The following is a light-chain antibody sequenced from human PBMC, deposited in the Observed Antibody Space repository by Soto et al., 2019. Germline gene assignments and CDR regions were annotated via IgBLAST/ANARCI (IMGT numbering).Light chain of an antibody. V-gene: IGKV1-5*03. J-gene: IGKJ4*01. CDR1: QSITSW. Sequence: DIQMTQSPSTLSASVGDRVTITCRASQSITSWLAWYQQKPGRAPKVLNYKASTLASGVPSRFSGSASGTEFTLTISSLQPDDFATYHCQQYHSYPLTFGGGTKVEI. CDR3: QQYHSYPLT. CDR2: KAS.